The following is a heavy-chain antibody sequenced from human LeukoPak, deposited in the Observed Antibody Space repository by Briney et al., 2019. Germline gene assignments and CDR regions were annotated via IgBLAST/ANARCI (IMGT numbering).Heavy chain of an antibody. CDR2: INAGNGNT. J-gene: IGHJ4*02. CDR1: GYTFSGHY. Sequence: ASVKVSCKASGYTFSGHYLHWVRQAPGRRLEWMGWINAGNGNTKYSQKFQGRVTITRDTSASTAYMELSSLRSEDTAVYYCARGLRVTHDKNFDYWGQGTLVTVSS. CDR3: ARGLRVTHDKNFDY. V-gene: IGHV1-3*01. D-gene: IGHD2-21*02.